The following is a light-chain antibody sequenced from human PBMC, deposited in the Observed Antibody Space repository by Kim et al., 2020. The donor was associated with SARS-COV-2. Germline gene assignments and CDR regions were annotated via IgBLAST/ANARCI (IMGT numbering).Light chain of an antibody. CDR3: QAWDSRQAV. CDR1: KLGDKY. CDR2: QDS. Sequence: SYELTQPPSVSVSPGQTASITCSGDKLGDKYACWYQQKPGQSPVLVIYQDSKRPSGIPERFSGSNSGNTATLTISGTQAMDEADYYCQAWDSRQAVFGGGTQLTVL. J-gene: IGLJ7*01. V-gene: IGLV3-1*01.